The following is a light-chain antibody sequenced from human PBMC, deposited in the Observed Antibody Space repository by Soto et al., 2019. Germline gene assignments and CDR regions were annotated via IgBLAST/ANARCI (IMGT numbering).Light chain of an antibody. Sequence: QSVLTQPPSVSGAPGQRVTISCTGSSSNIGAGYDVHGYQQLPGTAPKLLIYGNSNRPSGDPDRFSGSKSGSSASLAITGLQAEDEADYYCQSYDSSLSAVFGSGTTVTVL. CDR2: GNS. J-gene: IGLJ1*01. CDR3: QSYDSSLSAV. V-gene: IGLV1-40*01. CDR1: SSNIGAGYD.